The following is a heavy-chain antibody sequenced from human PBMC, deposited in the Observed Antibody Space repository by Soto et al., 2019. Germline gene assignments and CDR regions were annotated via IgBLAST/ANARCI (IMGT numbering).Heavy chain of an antibody. J-gene: IGHJ2*01. Sequence: EVQLLESGGGLVQPGGSLRLSCTASGFTFSSYAMSWVRQAPGKGLEWVSAISGSGVSTYYADSVKGRFTISRDNSKTTLYLQMNSLRAEDTAVYYCAKVGYYHSSGYYPYWYFDLWGRGTLVTVSS. D-gene: IGHD3-22*01. CDR3: AKVGYYHSSGYYPYWYFDL. V-gene: IGHV3-23*01. CDR1: GFTFSSYA. CDR2: ISGSGVST.